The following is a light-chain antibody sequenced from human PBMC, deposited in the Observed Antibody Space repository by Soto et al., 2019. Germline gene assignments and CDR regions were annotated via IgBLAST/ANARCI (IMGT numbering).Light chain of an antibody. V-gene: IGKV1-39*01. J-gene: IGKJ1*01. CDR1: QSISSY. CDR2: AGS. CDR3: QQSHSTPSWT. Sequence: DIHMTQSPSSLSAAVGDRVTITCRASQSISSYLNWYQQKPGKAPKLLIYAGSSLQSGVPSRFSGSGSGTDFTLTISSLQPEDSATYYCQQSHSTPSWTFGQGTKVEIK.